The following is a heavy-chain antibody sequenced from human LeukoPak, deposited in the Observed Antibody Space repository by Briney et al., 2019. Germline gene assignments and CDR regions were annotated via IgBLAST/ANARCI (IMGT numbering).Heavy chain of an antibody. J-gene: IGHJ4*02. CDR1: GFRFSDYY. V-gene: IGHV3-11*01. Sequence: GGSLRLSCAASGFRFSDYYMSWIRQAPGKGLEWVSDISDSSSTIHYADSVNGRFTISRDNAKNSLYLQMNSLRAEDTAVYYCARRAGAYSHPYDYWGQGTLVTVSS. CDR3: ARRAGAYSHPYDY. D-gene: IGHD4/OR15-4a*01. CDR2: ISDSSSTI.